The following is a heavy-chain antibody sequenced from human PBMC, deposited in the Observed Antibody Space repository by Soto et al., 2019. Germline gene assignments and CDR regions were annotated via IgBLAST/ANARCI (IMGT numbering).Heavy chain of an antibody. CDR1: GFTVSSNY. J-gene: IGHJ4*02. Sequence: GGSLRLSCAASGFTVSSNYMSWVRQAPGKGLEWVSVIYSGGSTYYADSVKGRFTISRDNSKNTLYLQMNSLRAEDTAVYYCARDFLTSRSPYWGQGTLVTVSS. CDR3: ARDFLTSRSPY. D-gene: IGHD2-21*02. CDR2: IYSGGST. V-gene: IGHV3-66*01.